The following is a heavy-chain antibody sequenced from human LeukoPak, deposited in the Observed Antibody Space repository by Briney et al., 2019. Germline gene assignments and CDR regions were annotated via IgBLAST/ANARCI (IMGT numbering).Heavy chain of an antibody. D-gene: IGHD6-13*01. CDR3: ATTPREYSSTWYYFDY. CDR1: GYSISSGNY. Sequence: SETLSLTCSVSGYSISSGNYWGWIRLPPGKGLHWIGSIYHSGSTYYNPSLKSRVTMSVDTSKKQFSLNLSSVTAADTAVYYCATTPREYSSTWYYFDYWGQGILVTVSS. CDR2: IYHSGST. V-gene: IGHV4-38-2*01. J-gene: IGHJ4*02.